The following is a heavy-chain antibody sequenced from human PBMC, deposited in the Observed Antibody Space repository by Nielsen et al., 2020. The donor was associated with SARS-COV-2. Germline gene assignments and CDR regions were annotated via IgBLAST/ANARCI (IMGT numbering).Heavy chain of an antibody. J-gene: IGHJ6*02. Sequence: GGSLRLSCAASGFTFDDYGMSWVRQAPGKGLEWVANIKEDGSEKYYVDSVKGRFSISRDNAKNSLYLQMNSLRVEDTAVYYCARDSVAATGQIYFYGFDVWGQGTTVTVSS. V-gene: IGHV3-7*03. D-gene: IGHD2-15*01. CDR1: GFTFDDYG. CDR2: IKEDGSEK. CDR3: ARDSVAATGQIYFYGFDV.